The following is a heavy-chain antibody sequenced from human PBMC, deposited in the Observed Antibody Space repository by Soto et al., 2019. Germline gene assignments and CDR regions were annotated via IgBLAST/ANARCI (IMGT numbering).Heavy chain of an antibody. J-gene: IGHJ4*02. D-gene: IGHD3-22*01. V-gene: IGHV1-8*01. CDR2: MNPNGGNT. CDR1: EYTFTSYD. Sequence: GASVKVSCKAAEYTFTSYDINWVRQATGKNFEWMGWMNPNGGNTAYAQKFQGRVTITRDTSASTAYMEVSSLRSEDTAVYYCARAAYYYDSSGYYPGDYWGQGSLVTVSS. CDR3: ARAAYYYDSSGYYPGDY.